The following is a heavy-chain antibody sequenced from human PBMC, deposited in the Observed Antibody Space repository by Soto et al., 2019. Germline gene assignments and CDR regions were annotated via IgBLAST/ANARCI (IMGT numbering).Heavy chain of an antibody. Sequence: QVQLVQSGAEVKKPGASVKVSCKASGYTFTRYTMNWVRQAPGQRLEWMGWINPDNGNTKSSQKFQDRVIITRDTSASPAYIGLSSLRSEDTAVYYCARGIATGQLDPWGQGTLVTVSS. CDR2: INPDNGNT. CDR1: GYTFTRYT. V-gene: IGHV1-3*01. J-gene: IGHJ5*02. CDR3: ARGIATGQLDP. D-gene: IGHD2-15*01.